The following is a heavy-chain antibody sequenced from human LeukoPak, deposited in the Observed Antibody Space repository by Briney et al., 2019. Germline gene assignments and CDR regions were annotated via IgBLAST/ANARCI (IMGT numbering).Heavy chain of an antibody. CDR1: GYTFTAYY. CDR3: ARNSGSGLDH. J-gene: IGHJ4*02. V-gene: IGHV1-46*01. D-gene: IGHD1-26*01. CDR2: IDPSVGST. Sequence: ASVKVSCKPSGYTFTAYYIQWVRQAPGQGLEWMGLIDPSVGSTSNAQKFQGRITMTRDTSTSTVFMELTSLTSEDTAVYYCARNSGSGLDHWGQGTLVTVSS.